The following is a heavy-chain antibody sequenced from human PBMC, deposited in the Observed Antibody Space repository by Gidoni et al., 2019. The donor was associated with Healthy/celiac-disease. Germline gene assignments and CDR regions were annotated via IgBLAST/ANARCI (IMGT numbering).Heavy chain of an antibody. V-gene: IGHV4-4*02. CDR1: GGSISSSNW. CDR3: ARANQYCSGGSCSLYFDY. D-gene: IGHD2-15*01. CDR2: IYHSGST. Sequence: QVQLQESGPGLVKPSGTLSLTCAVSGGSISSSNWWSWVRQPPGKGLEWIGEIYHSGSTNYNPSLKSRVTISVDKSKNQFSLKLSSVTAADTAVYYCARANQYCSGGSCSLYFDYWGQGTLVTVSS. J-gene: IGHJ4*02.